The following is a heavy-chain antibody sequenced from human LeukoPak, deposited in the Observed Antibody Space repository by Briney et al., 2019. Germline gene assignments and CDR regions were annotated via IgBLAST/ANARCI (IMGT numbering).Heavy chain of an antibody. CDR3: AITYNNNAFDI. V-gene: IGHV1-2*06. J-gene: IGHJ3*02. Sequence: GASVKVSCKXSGYTFTNYYIHWVRQAPGQGLEWMGRINPNSGGANYAQKFQDTVTMTRDTSITTAYMELNSLRSDDTAVYYCAITYNNNAFDIWGQGTMVTVSS. D-gene: IGHD4-11*01. CDR2: INPNSGGA. CDR1: GYTFTNYY.